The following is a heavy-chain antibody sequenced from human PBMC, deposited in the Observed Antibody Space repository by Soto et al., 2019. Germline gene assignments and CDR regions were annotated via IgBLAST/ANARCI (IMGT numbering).Heavy chain of an antibody. Sequence: PSETLSLTCTVSGGSISSYYWSWIRQPPGKGLEWIGYIYYSGSTNYNPSLKSRVAISVDTSKNQFSLKLSSVTAADTAVYYCARHLAHVRWPIFDYWGQGTLVTVSS. V-gene: IGHV4-59*08. CDR2: IYYSGST. CDR1: GGSISSYY. J-gene: IGHJ4*02. CDR3: ARHLAHVRWPIFDY. D-gene: IGHD4-17*01.